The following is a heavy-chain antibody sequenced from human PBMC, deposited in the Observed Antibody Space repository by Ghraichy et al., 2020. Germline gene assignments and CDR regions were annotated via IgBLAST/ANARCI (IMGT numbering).Heavy chain of an antibody. V-gene: IGHV4-59*01. CDR2: IYYSGST. CDR1: GGSISSYY. Sequence: SETLSLTCTVSGGSISSYYWSWIWQPPGKGLEWIGYIYYSGSTNYNPSLKSRVTISVDTSKNQFSLKLSSVTAADTAVYYCARVKGSDISIAFDIWGQGTMVTVSS. J-gene: IGHJ3*02. CDR3: ARVKGSDISIAFDI. D-gene: IGHD3-9*01.